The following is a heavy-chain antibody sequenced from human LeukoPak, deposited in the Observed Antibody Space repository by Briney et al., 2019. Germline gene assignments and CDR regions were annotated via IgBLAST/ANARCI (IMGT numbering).Heavy chain of an antibody. CDR3: VRVKGTYFDF. J-gene: IGHJ4*02. CDR1: GFPFSSYS. V-gene: IGHV3-48*01. Sequence: GGSPRLSCAVSGFPFSSYSMNWVRQAPGKVLEWVSYISASGSNIYYLDAVKGRFTVSRDNAMNSLFLQMDRPRAEDTAIYYCVRVKGTYFDFWGQGTPVTVSS. CDR2: ISASGSNI. D-gene: IGHD1-1*01.